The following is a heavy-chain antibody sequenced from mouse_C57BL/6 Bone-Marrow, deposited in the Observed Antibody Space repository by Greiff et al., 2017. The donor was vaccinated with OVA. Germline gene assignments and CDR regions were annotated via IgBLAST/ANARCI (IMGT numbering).Heavy chain of an antibody. CDR1: GYAFSSSW. CDR3: ARGPPYSNWYFDV. D-gene: IGHD2-10*01. V-gene: IGHV1-82*01. Sequence: QVQLKQSGPELVKPGASVKISCKASGYAFSSSWMNWVKQRPGKGLEWIGRIYPGDGDTNYNGKFKGKATLTADKSSSTAYMQLSSLTSEDSAVYFCARGPPYSNWYFDVWGTGTTVTVSS. CDR2: IYPGDGDT. J-gene: IGHJ1*03.